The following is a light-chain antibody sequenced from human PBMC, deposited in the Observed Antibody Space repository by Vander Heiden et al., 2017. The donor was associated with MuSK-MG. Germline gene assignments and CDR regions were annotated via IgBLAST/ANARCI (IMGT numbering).Light chain of an antibody. V-gene: IGKV3-20*01. Sequence: IVLTQSPGTLSLSTGERATLSCRASQSVSSHYLAWYQQKPGQAPRLLMYGASRRATGTPDRFSGSGSGTDFTLTISGLEPEDFAVYYCQQYSCSPRTFGQGTKVEIK. CDR1: QSVSSHY. J-gene: IGKJ1*01. CDR3: QQYSCSPRT. CDR2: GAS.